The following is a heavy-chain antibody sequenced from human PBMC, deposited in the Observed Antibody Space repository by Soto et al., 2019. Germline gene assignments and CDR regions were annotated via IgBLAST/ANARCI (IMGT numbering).Heavy chain of an antibody. CDR3: AREEDYLYFNYSGFDAFDI. V-gene: IGHV1-69*06. CDR1: GGTFSSYA. J-gene: IGHJ3*02. Sequence: SVKVSCKASGGTFSSYAISWVRQAPGQGLEWMGGIIPIFGTANSAQKFQGRVTITADKSTSTAYMELSSLRSEDTAVYYCAREEDYLYFNYSGFDAFDIWGQGTMVTVSS. D-gene: IGHD4-4*01. CDR2: IIPIFGTA.